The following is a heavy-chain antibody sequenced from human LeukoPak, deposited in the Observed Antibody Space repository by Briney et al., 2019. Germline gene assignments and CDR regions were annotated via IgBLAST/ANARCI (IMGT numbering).Heavy chain of an antibody. J-gene: IGHJ4*02. V-gene: IGHV4-34*01. CDR3: ARFVSRYDYKGFDY. CDR1: GGSFSGYY. D-gene: IGHD3-22*01. CDR2: INHSGST. Sequence: SETLSLTCAVYGGSFSGYYWSWIRQPPGKGLEWIGEINHSGSTNYNPSLKSRVTISVDTSKNQFSLKLSSVTAADTAVYYCARFVSRYDYKGFDYWGQGTLVTVSS.